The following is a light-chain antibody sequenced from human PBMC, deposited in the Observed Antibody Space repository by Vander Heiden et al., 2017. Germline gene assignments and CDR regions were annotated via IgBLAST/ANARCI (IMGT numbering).Light chain of an antibody. CDR1: KLGDKY. CDR3: QAWDSSNVV. CDR2: KDS. J-gene: IGLJ2*01. Sequence: SYELTQPPSVSVSPGQPARITCTGDKLGDKYGCWNQKKPGQYLVLVIYKDSKLTAGSTERCSGSNSGNTATLTISGTQAMDEDDYYCQAWDSSNVVFGGGTKLTVL. V-gene: IGLV3-1*01.